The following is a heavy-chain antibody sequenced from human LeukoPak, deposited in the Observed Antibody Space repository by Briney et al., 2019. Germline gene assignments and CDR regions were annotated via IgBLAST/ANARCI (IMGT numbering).Heavy chain of an antibody. CDR2: IYYSGST. Sequence: SETQSLTCTVSGGSASSNIYYWNWIRQPPGKGLEWIGYIYYSGSTNYNPSLKSRVTISVDTSKNQFSLKLTSLTAADTAVYYCAREDSSGYLGYWGQGTLVTVSS. D-gene: IGHD3-22*01. CDR3: AREDSSGYLGY. V-gene: IGHV4-61*01. CDR1: GGSASSNIYY. J-gene: IGHJ4*02.